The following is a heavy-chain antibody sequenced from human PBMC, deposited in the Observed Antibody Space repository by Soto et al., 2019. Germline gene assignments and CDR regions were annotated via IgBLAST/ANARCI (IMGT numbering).Heavy chain of an antibody. CDR3: ASIMSWNCGDYYYYVMDV. Sequence: SQTLSLTCAISGDSVSSNSAAWNWIRQSPSRGLEWLARTYYRSKWYNDYAVSVKSRITINPDTSKNQISLQLNSVTPEDTAVYYCASIMSWNCGDYYYYVMDVWGQGTTVTVTS. D-gene: IGHD1-7*01. CDR1: GDSVSSNSAA. V-gene: IGHV6-1*01. CDR2: TYYRSKWYN. J-gene: IGHJ6*02.